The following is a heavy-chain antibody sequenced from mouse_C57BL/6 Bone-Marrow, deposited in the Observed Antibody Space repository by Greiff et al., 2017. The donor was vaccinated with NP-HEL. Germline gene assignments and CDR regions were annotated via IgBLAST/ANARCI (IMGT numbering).Heavy chain of an antibody. CDR2: IYPRSGNT. CDR1: GYTFTSYG. D-gene: IGHD3-3*01. Sequence: VKLVESGAELARPGASVKLSCKASGYTFTSYGISWVKQRTGQGLEWIGEIYPRSGNTYYNEKFKGKATLTADKSSSTAYMELRSLTSEDSAVYFCATRAWFAYWGQGTLVTVSA. V-gene: IGHV1-81*01. J-gene: IGHJ3*01. CDR3: ATRAWFAY.